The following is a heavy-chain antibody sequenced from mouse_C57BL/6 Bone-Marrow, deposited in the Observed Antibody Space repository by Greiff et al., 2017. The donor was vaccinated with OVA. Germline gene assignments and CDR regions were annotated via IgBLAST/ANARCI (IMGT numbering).Heavy chain of an antibody. CDR2: ISYDGSN. CDR3: AREGLGPWYFDV. V-gene: IGHV3-6*01. Sequence: EVKLMESGPGLVKPSQSLSLTCSVTGYSITSGYYWNWIRQFPGNKLEWMGYISYDGSNNYNPSLKNRISITRDTSKNQFFLKLNSVTTEDTATYYGAREGLGPWYFDVWGTGTTVTVSS. CDR1: GYSITSGYY. J-gene: IGHJ1*03. D-gene: IGHD4-1*01.